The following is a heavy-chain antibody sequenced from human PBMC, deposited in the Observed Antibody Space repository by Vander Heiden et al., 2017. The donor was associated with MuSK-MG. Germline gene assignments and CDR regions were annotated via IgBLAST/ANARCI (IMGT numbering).Heavy chain of an antibody. CDR1: RFSLNNAGMG. V-gene: IGHV2-26*01. D-gene: IGHD3-10*01. CDR3: GRIPFGSSHVDY. Sequence: QVTLKDSGPVLFKPTESLTLTCSVSRFSLNNAGMGVSWLRQPPGRALEWLAHIYPNDEKSYSPSLRSGLTIYKDTSKTQVVLTMTNVDPVDTGTYYCGRIPFGSSHVDYWGQGTPVTVSS. J-gene: IGHJ4*02. CDR2: IYPNDEK.